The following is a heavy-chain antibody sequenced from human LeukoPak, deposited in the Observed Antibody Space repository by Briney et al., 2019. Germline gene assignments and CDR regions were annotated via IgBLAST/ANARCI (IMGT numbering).Heavy chain of an antibody. CDR3: AKDARSFGGTYFDY. D-gene: IGHD4-23*01. CDR2: MSGSDTGS. Sequence: GGSLRLSCVASGFTLSSYSMSWVRQAPGKGLEWVSAMSGSDTGSWYADSVKGRFTISRDTSKTTLYLQMNSLRAEDTAIYYCAKDARSFGGTYFDYWGQGIQVTVSS. J-gene: IGHJ4*02. CDR1: GFTLSSYS. V-gene: IGHV3-23*01.